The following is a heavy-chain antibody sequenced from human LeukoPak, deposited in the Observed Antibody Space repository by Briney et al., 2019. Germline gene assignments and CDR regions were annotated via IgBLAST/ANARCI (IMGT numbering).Heavy chain of an antibody. D-gene: IGHD1-26*01. CDR1: GFTFSGSA. CDR3: TLATLYGMDV. V-gene: IGHV3-73*01. Sequence: GGSLRLSCAASGFTFSGSAMHWVRQASGKGLEWVGRIRSKANSYATAYAASVKGRFTISRDDSKNTAYLQMNSLKTEDTAVYYCTLATLYGMDVWGQGTTVTVSS. J-gene: IGHJ6*02. CDR2: IRSKANSYAT.